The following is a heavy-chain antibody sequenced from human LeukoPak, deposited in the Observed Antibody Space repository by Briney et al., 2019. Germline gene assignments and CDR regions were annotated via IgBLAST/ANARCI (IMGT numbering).Heavy chain of an antibody. Sequence: SETLSLTCAVYGGSFSGYYWSWIRQPPGKGLEWIGEINHSGSTNYNPSLKSRVTISVDTSKNQFSLKLRSVTAADTAVYYCARGLAAAGGFDYWGQGTLVTVSS. D-gene: IGHD6-13*01. J-gene: IGHJ4*02. CDR3: ARGLAAAGGFDY. V-gene: IGHV4-34*01. CDR1: GGSFSGYY. CDR2: INHSGST.